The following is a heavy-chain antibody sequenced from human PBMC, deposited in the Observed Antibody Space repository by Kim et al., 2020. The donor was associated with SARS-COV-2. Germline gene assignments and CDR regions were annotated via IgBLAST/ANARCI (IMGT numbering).Heavy chain of an antibody. Sequence: GGSLRLSCAASGFTFDDYAMHWVRQAPGKGLEWVSGISWNSGSIGYADSVKGRFTISRDNAKNSLYLQMNSLRAEDTALYYCAKDQNYYSVAFDIWGQGTMVTVSS. CDR3: AKDQNYYSVAFDI. J-gene: IGHJ3*02. CDR1: GFTFDDYA. CDR2: ISWNSGSI. V-gene: IGHV3-9*01. D-gene: IGHD3-10*01.